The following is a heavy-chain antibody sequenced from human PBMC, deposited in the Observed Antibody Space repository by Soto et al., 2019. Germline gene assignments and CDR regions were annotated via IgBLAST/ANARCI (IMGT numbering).Heavy chain of an antibody. D-gene: IGHD2-2*02. J-gene: IGHJ5*02. CDR1: GGTFSSYA. V-gene: IGHV1-69*01. CDR2: IIPIFGTA. Sequence: QVQLVQSGAEVKKPGSSVKVSCKASGGTFSSYAISWVRQAPGQGLEWMGGIIPIFGTANYAQKFQGRVTITADESKSTAYMELSSLRSEDTAVYYCARTPLYCSSTSCYTGWFDPWGQGTLVTVSS. CDR3: ARTPLYCSSTSCYTGWFDP.